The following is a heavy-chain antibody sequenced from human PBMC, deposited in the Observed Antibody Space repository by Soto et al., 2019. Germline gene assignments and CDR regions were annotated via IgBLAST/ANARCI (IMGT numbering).Heavy chain of an antibody. CDR1: GFTFSSYG. CDR3: ASHPYSGSDY. CDR2: ISYDGSNK. V-gene: IGHV3-30*03. D-gene: IGHD6-13*01. Sequence: PGGSLRLSCAASGFTFSSYGMHWVRQAPGKGLEWVAVISYDGSNKYYADSVKGRFTISRDNSKNTLYLQMNSLRAEDTAVYYCASHPYSGSDYWGQGTLVTVSS. J-gene: IGHJ4*02.